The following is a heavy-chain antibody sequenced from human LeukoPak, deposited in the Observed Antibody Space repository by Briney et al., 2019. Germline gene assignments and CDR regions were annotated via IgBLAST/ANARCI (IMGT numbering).Heavy chain of an antibody. CDR3: ARICVWGSYRFDY. D-gene: IGHD3-16*02. CDR1: GGSFSGYY. CDR2: INHSGST. Sequence: SETLSLTCAVYGGSFSGYYWSWIRQPPGRGLEWIGEINHSGSTNYNPSLKSRVTISVDTSKNQFSLKLSSVTAADTAVYYCARICVWGSYRFDYWGQGTLVTVSS. V-gene: IGHV4-34*01. J-gene: IGHJ4*02.